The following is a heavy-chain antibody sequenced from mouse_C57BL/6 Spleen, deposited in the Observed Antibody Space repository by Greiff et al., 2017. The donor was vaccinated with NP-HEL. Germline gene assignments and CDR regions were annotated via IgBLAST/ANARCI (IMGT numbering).Heavy chain of an antibody. D-gene: IGHD2-3*01. Sequence: QVTLKVSGPGILQSSQTLSLTCSFSGFSLSTSGMGVSWIRQPSGKGLEWLAHIYWDDDKRYNPSPKSRLTISKDTSRNQVFLKITSVDTADTATYYCARGLRWLDHWYFDVWGTGTTVTVSS. J-gene: IGHJ1*03. V-gene: IGHV8-12*01. CDR2: IYWDDDK. CDR1: GFSLSTSGMG. CDR3: ARGLRWLDHWYFDV.